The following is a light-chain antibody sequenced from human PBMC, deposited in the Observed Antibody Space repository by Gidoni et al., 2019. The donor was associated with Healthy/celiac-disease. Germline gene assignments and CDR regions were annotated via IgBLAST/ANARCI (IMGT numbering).Light chain of an antibody. Sequence: DIAMTPSPAPLSVSPGERATLSCRASQSVSSNLAWYQQKPGQAPRLLIYGASTRATGLPARFSGSGSGTEFTLTISSLQSEDFAVYYCQQYNNWPRTFGQGTKVEIK. J-gene: IGKJ1*01. CDR1: QSVSSN. CDR2: GAS. V-gene: IGKV3-15*01. CDR3: QQYNNWPRT.